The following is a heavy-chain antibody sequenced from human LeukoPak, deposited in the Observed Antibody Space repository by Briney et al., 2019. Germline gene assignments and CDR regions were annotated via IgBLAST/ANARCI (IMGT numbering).Heavy chain of an antibody. D-gene: IGHD2-2*01. V-gene: IGHV4-34*01. Sequence: SSETLSLTCAVYGGSFSGYYWSWIRQPPGKGLEWIGEINHSGSTNYNPSLKSRVTISVDTSKNQFSLKLNSVTAADTAVYYCARVRRYCSSTSCYWPAFDIWGQGTMVTVSS. CDR2: INHSGST. CDR3: ARVRRYCSSTSCYWPAFDI. J-gene: IGHJ3*02. CDR1: GGSFSGYY.